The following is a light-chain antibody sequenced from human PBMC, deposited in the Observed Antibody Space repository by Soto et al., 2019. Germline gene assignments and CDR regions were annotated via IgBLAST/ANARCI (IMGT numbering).Light chain of an antibody. CDR1: SGDIGSYNR. J-gene: IGLJ1*01. CDR2: EVT. Sequence: QSALTQPASVSGSPGQSITISCTGTSGDIGSYNRVSWYQQHPGKAPKLIIYEVTDRPSGVSNRFSGPKSGNTASLTISGLQAEDEAEYYCSSYTNINTRACVFGTGTKFTAL. V-gene: IGLV2-14*01. CDR3: SSYTNINTRACV.